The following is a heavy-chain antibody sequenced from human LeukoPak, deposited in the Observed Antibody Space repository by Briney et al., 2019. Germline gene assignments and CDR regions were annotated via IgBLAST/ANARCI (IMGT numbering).Heavy chain of an antibody. V-gene: IGHV3-23*01. Sequence: GGPLRLSCAASGFSFRDYAMTWVRQAPGKGLEWVSTVSGGAEATYYADSVKGRFAISRDNSKSALYLQMNSLRAEDTAIYYCAKDTPLTAYTSGWSNNCFDYWGQGTLVTVSS. CDR3: AKDTPLTAYTSGWSNNCFDY. CDR2: VSGGAEAT. CDR1: GFSFRDYA. J-gene: IGHJ4*02. D-gene: IGHD6-19*01.